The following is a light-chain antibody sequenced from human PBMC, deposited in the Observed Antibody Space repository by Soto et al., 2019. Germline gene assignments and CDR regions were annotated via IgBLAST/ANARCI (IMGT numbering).Light chain of an antibody. CDR1: QSVGGN. V-gene: IGKV3-20*01. CDR2: GAS. J-gene: IGKJ5*01. Sequence: EIVLTQSPCTLSLSSGDRATLSCRASQSVGGNVAWYQQIPGQPPKLLIFGASSRATGIADKFSGSGSGTDFTLTISRLEPEDFALYYCQHYGAAPITFGQGTRLEIK. CDR3: QHYGAAPIT.